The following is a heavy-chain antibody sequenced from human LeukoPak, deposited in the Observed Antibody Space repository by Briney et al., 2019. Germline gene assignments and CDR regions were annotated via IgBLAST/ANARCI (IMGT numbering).Heavy chain of an antibody. CDR2: ISGSGGST. D-gene: IGHD3-22*01. J-gene: IGHJ4*02. Sequence: GGSLRLSCAASGFTFSSYAMSWVRQAPGKGLEWVSAISGSGGSTYYADSVKGRFTISRDNSKNTLYLQMNSLRAEDTAVYYCARENSGLYDSSGYFPPYFGYWGQGTLVTVSS. CDR1: GFTFSSYA. CDR3: ARENSGLYDSSGYFPPYFGY. V-gene: IGHV3-23*01.